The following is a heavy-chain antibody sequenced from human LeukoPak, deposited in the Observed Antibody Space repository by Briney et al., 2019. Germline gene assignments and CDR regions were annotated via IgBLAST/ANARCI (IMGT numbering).Heavy chain of an antibody. CDR2: ISSSSSTI. J-gene: IGHJ4*02. D-gene: IGHD3-22*01. CDR1: GFTFSSYS. Sequence: GGSLRLSCAASGFTFSSYSMNWVRQAPGKGLEWVSYISSSSSTIYYADSVKGRFTISRDNAKNSLYLQMNSLRDEDTAVYYCARANGGSYYDGSGYYSYFDYWGQGTLVTVSS. V-gene: IGHV3-48*02. CDR3: ARANGGSYYDGSGYYSYFDY.